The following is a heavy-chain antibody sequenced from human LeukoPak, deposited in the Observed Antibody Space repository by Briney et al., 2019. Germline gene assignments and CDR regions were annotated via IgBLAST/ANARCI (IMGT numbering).Heavy chain of an antibody. CDR1: GGSISSGDYY. CDR2: IYYSGST. J-gene: IGHJ3*02. Sequence: PSETLSLTCTVSGGSISSGDYYWSWIRQPPGKGLEWIGYIYYSGSTYYNPSLKSRVTISVDTSKNQFSLKLSSVTAADTAVYYCARVVAGVVYGSGSYDAFDIWGQGTMVTVSS. D-gene: IGHD3-10*01. CDR3: ARVVAGVVYGSGSYDAFDI. V-gene: IGHV4-30-4*08.